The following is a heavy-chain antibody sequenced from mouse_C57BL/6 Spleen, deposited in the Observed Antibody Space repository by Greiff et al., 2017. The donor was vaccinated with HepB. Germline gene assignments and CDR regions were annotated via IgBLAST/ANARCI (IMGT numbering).Heavy chain of an antibody. CDR3: ARCSYPYYFDY. D-gene: IGHD1-1*01. V-gene: IGHV1-64*01. Sequence: QVQLKQPGAELVKPGASVKLSCKASGYTFTSYWMHWVKQRPGQGLEWIGMIHPNSGSTNYNEKFKSKATLTVDKSSSTAYMQLSSLTSEDSAVYYCARCSYPYYFDYWGQGTTLTVSS. CDR1: GYTFTSYW. CDR2: IHPNSGST. J-gene: IGHJ2*01.